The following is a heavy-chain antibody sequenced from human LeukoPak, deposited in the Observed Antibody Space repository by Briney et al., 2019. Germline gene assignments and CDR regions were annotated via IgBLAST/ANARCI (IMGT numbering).Heavy chain of an antibody. D-gene: IGHD4-17*01. V-gene: IGHV3-23*01. CDR3: AKDPNGDYVGAFDG. J-gene: IGHJ3*01. CDR2: ITVNGGDI. CDR1: GFTINIYA. Sequence: GGSLRLSCAPSGFTINIYAMTWVRQAPGKGLEWVSSITVNGGDISYADSVKGRFTISRDNSKNTLYLQMSSLRAEDTAVYYCAKDPNGDYVGAFDGWDRGTRVTVSS.